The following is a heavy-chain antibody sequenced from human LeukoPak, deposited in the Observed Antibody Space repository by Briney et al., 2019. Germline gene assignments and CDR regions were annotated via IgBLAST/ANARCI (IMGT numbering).Heavy chain of an antibody. CDR1: GFTFSSYW. V-gene: IGHV3-74*01. D-gene: IGHD3-10*01. CDR2: INSDGSST. J-gene: IGHJ4*01. CDR3: ARGRAGNYYNHNDY. Sequence: GGSLRLSCAASGFTFSSYWMHWVRQAPGKGLVWVSRINSDGSSTNYADSVKGRFTISRDNAKNTLYLQMNSLRAEDTAVYYCARGRAGNYYNHNDYWGQGTLVTVSS.